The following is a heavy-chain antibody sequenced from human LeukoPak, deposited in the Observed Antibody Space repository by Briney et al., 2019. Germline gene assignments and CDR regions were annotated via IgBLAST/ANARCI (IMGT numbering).Heavy chain of an antibody. D-gene: IGHD3-22*01. Sequence: SETLSLTCAVYGGSFSGYYWSWIRQPPGKGLEWIGEINHSGSTNYNPSLKSRVTISVDTSKNQFSLKLSSVTAADTAVYYCARVGYYYDSSGSDYWGQGTLVTVSS. CDR2: INHSGST. CDR1: GGSFSGYY. J-gene: IGHJ4*02. CDR3: ARVGYYYDSSGSDY. V-gene: IGHV4-34*01.